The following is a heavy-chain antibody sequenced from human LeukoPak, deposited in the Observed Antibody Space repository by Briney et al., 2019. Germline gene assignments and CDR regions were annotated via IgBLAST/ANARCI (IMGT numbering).Heavy chain of an antibody. CDR3: ARGPPFLRTYYYDSSGYYYFDY. Sequence: SETLSLTCTVSGGSISSGGYYWSWIRQHPGKGLEWIGYIYYSGSTYYNPSLKSRVTISVDTSKNQFSLKLSSATAADTAVYYCARGPPFLRTYYYDSSGYYYFDYWGQGTLVTVSS. CDR1: GGSISSGGYY. V-gene: IGHV4-31*03. D-gene: IGHD3-22*01. CDR2: IYYSGST. J-gene: IGHJ4*02.